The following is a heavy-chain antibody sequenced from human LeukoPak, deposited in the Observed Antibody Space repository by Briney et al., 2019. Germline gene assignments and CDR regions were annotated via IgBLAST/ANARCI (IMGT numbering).Heavy chain of an antibody. J-gene: IGHJ5*02. CDR3: AKWGYCSSTSCYTWFDP. V-gene: IGHV3-23*01. Sequence: GGSLRLSCAASGFTFSSYAMSWVRQAPGKGLEWVSAISGSGGSTYYADSVKGRFTISRDNSKNTLYLQMNSLRAEDTAVYYCAKWGYCSSTSCYTWFDPWGQGTLVTVSS. CDR1: GFTFSSYA. D-gene: IGHD2-2*02. CDR2: ISGSGGST.